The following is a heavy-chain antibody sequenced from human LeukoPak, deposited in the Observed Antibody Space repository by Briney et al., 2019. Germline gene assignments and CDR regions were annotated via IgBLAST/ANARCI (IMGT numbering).Heavy chain of an antibody. CDR1: EFTFSSYA. V-gene: IGHV3-23*01. J-gene: IGHJ4*02. CDR3: ARAWAGDGYNYDY. Sequence: GGSLRLSCAASEFTFSSYAMSWVRQAPGKGLEWVTAISGSGGSTYYADSVKGRFTISRDNSKNTLYLQMNSLRAEDTAVYYCARAWAGDGYNYDYWGQGTLVTVSS. D-gene: IGHD5-24*01. CDR2: ISGSGGST.